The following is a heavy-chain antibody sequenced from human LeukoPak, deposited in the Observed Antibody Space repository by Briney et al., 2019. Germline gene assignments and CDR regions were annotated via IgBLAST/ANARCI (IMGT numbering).Heavy chain of an antibody. Sequence: GGSLRLSCAASGFTFSSYSMNWVRQAPGKGLEWVSSISSSSSYIYYADSVKCRFTISRDNAKNSLYLQMNSLRAEDTAVYYCARGSGYDYDAFDIWGQGTMVTVSS. CDR1: GFTFSSYS. D-gene: IGHD5-12*01. V-gene: IGHV3-21*01. CDR2: ISSSSSYI. J-gene: IGHJ3*02. CDR3: ARGSGYDYDAFDI.